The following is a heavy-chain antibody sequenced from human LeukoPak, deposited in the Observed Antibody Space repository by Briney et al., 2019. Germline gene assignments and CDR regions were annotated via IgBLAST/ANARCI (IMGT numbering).Heavy chain of an antibody. CDR1: GFTFSSYS. J-gene: IGHJ5*02. V-gene: IGHV3-21*01. CDR3: ARDREYYYDSSGP. CDR2: ISSSSYI. Sequence: GGSLRLSCAASGFTFSSYSMNWVRQAPGKGLEWVSLISSSSYIDYADSVKGRFTITRDNAKNSLYLQMNSLRAEDTAVYYCARDREYYYDSSGPWGQGTLVTVSS. D-gene: IGHD3-22*01.